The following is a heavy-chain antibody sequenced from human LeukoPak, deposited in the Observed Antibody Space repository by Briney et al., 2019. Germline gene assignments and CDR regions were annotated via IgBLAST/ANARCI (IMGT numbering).Heavy chain of an antibody. CDR3: AKGPDSGYDLDFQH. CDR2: ITGSGGST. D-gene: IGHD5-12*01. V-gene: IGHV3-23*01. Sequence: GGSLRLSCAASGFTFNIYAMNWVRQAPGKGLEWVSTITGSGGSTYHADPVKGRFTISRDNAKNSLYLQMNSLRAEDTALYYCAKGPDSGYDLDFQHWGQGTLVTVSS. J-gene: IGHJ1*01. CDR1: GFTFNIYA.